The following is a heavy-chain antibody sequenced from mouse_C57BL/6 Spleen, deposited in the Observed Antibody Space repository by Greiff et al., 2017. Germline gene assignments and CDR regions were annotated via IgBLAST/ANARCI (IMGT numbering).Heavy chain of an antibody. CDR1: GYTFTDYY. J-gene: IGHJ1*03. D-gene: IGHD1-1*01. Sequence: EVQLQQSGPELVKPGASVKISCKASGYTFTDYYMNWVKQSHGKSLEWIGDINPNNGGTSYNQKFKGKATLTVDKSSSTAYMELRSLTSEDSAVYYCAREGAHYYGSSYGYFDVWGTGTTVTVSS. CDR2: INPNNGGT. CDR3: AREGAHYYGSSYGYFDV. V-gene: IGHV1-26*01.